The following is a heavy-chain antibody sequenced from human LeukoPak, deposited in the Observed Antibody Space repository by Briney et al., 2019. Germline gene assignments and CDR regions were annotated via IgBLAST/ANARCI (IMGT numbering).Heavy chain of an antibody. CDR2: MNPNSGNT. CDR3: AYSSGWYVSYYYGMDV. CDR1: GYTFTSYY. D-gene: IGHD6-19*01. V-gene: IGHV1-8*02. Sequence: ASVKVSCKASGYTFTSYYMHWVRQAPGQGLERMGWMNPNSGNTGYAQKFQGRVTTTRNTSISTAYMELSSLRSEDTAVYYCAYSSGWYVSYYYGMDVWGQGTAVTVSS. J-gene: IGHJ6*02.